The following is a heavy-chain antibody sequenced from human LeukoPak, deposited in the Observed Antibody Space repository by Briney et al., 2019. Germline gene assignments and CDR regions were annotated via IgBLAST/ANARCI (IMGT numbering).Heavy chain of an antibody. V-gene: IGHV4-59*01. Sequence: SETLSLTCTVSGGSISSYYWSWIRQPPGKGLEWFGYIYYSGSTNYNPSLKSRVTISVDTSKNQFSLKLSSVTAADTAVYYCARDYMGQLGGWFYWFDPWGQGTLVTVSS. D-gene: IGHD6-6*01. J-gene: IGHJ5*02. CDR3: ARDYMGQLGGWFYWFDP. CDR1: GGSISSYY. CDR2: IYYSGST.